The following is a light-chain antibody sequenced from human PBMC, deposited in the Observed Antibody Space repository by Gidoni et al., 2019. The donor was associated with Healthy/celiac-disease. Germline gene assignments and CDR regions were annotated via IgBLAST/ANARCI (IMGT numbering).Light chain of an antibody. CDR1: QSISSW. CDR2: KAS. J-gene: IGKJ1*01. V-gene: IGKV1-5*03. Sequence: DIQTTYSPSTLSASVGDRVTITCRASQSISSWLAWYQQKPGKAPKLLIYKASSLESGVPSRFSGSGSGTEFTLTISSLQPDDFATYYCQQYNSYSRTFXQXTKVEIK. CDR3: QQYNSYSRT.